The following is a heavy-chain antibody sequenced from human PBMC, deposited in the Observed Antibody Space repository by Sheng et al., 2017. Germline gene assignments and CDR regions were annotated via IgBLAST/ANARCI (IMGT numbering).Heavy chain of an antibody. D-gene: IGHD3-16*02. CDR1: GGTFSSYA. Sequence: QVQLVQSGAEVKKPGSSVKVSCKASGGTFSSYAISWVRQAPGQGLEWMGGIIPIFGTANYAQKFQGRVTITTDESTSTAYMELSSLRSEDTAVYYCARDVLGIWGSYRYDAFDIWGQGTMVTVSS. CDR3: ARDVLGIWGSYRYDAFDI. CDR2: IIPIFGTA. V-gene: IGHV1-69*05. J-gene: IGHJ3*02.